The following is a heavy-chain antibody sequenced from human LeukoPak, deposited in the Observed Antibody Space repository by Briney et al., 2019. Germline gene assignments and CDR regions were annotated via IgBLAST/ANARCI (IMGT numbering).Heavy chain of an antibody. CDR2: MNPNSGNT. CDR3: ARAITHFNWFDP. V-gene: IGHV1-8*03. D-gene: IGHD1-20*01. Sequence: ASVKVSCKASGYTFTSYDINWVRQATGQGLEWMGWMNPNSGNTGYAQKFQGRVTITRNTSISTAYMELSSLRSEDTAVYYCARAITHFNWFDPWGQGTLVTVSS. CDR1: GYTFTSYD. J-gene: IGHJ5*02.